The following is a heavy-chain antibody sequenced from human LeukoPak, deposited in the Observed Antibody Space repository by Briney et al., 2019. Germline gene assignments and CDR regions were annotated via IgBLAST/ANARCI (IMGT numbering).Heavy chain of an antibody. Sequence: GGSLRPSCAASGFTFSSYSMNWVRPAPGKGVEWVSCISSRSSYTYYADSVKGRFTISRDNSKNTLYLQMNSLRVEDTAVYYCARDKWVVPGLPDNWGQGTLVTVSS. CDR1: GFTFSSYS. CDR3: ARDKWVVPGLPDN. V-gene: IGHV3-21*01. J-gene: IGHJ4*02. CDR2: ISSRSSYT. D-gene: IGHD2-2*01.